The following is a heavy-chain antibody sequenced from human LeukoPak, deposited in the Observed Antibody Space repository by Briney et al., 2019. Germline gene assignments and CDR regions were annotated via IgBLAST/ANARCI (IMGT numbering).Heavy chain of an antibody. D-gene: IGHD1-26*01. CDR1: GGSISSSSYY. Sequence: SETLSLTCTVSGGSISSSSYYWGWIRQPPGKGLEWIGSIYYSGSTYYNPSLQSRVTISVDTSKNQFSLELSSVTAADTAVYYCARGSRRLADFHYWGQGTLVTVSS. CDR2: IYYSGST. J-gene: IGHJ4*02. CDR3: ARGSRRLADFHY. V-gene: IGHV4-39*01.